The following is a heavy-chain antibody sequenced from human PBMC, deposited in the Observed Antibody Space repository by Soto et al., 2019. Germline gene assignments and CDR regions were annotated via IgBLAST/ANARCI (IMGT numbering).Heavy chain of an antibody. J-gene: IGHJ6*03. CDR2: ISGSGGST. CDR3: AKSPPPVYYYYMDV. CDR1: GFTFSSYA. V-gene: IGHV3-23*01. Sequence: PGGSLRLSCAASGFTFSSYAMSWVRQAPGKGLEWVSAISGSGGSTYYADSVKGRFTISRDNSKNTLYLQMSSLRAEDTAVYYSAKSPPPVYYYYMDVWGKGTTVTVSS.